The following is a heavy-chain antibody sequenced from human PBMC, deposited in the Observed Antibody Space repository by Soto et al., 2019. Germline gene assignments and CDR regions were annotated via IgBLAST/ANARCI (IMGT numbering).Heavy chain of an antibody. CDR3: ARDIGEEDIVVVPAATHYYYYYMDV. Sequence: ASVKVSCKASGYTFTGYYMHWVRQAPGQGLEWMGWINPNSGGTNYAQKLQGWVTMTRDTSMSTAYMELRRLRSDDTAVYYCARDIGEEDIVVVPAATHYYYYYMDVWGKGTTVPVSS. J-gene: IGHJ6*03. CDR2: INPNSGGT. CDR1: GYTFTGYY. V-gene: IGHV1-2*04. D-gene: IGHD2-2*01.